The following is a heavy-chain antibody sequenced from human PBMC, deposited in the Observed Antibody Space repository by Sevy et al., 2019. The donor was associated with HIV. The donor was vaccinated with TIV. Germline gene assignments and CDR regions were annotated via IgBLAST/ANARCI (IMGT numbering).Heavy chain of an antibody. D-gene: IGHD4-17*01. J-gene: IGHJ4*02. CDR1: GFTFSTYG. CDR2: IWFDGSNT. V-gene: IGHV3-33*01. CDR3: ARDLEFYDYGDYGPAFMPDY. Sequence: GGSLRLSCAASGFTFSTYGMHWVRQAPGKGLEWVAVIWFDGSNTYYADSVKGRFTISRDIAKNTLHVQMNSLRAEDKAVYYCARDLEFYDYGDYGPAFMPDYWGQGTLVTVSS.